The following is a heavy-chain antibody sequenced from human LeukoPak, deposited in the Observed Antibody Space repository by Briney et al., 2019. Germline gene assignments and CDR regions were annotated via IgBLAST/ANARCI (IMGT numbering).Heavy chain of an antibody. J-gene: IGHJ3*02. CDR2: FSSIGTYK. CDR1: GFTFSDYD. V-gene: IGHV3-21*01. Sequence: GGSLRLSCAAPGFTFSDYDMNWVRQAPGQGLEWVSLFSSIGTYKYYADSVKGRFTISRDNARSSLFLQLSSLRAGDTGLYYCARGGKAGAGDALDIWGPGTMVTVSS. D-gene: IGHD4/OR15-4a*01. CDR3: ARGGKAGAGDALDI.